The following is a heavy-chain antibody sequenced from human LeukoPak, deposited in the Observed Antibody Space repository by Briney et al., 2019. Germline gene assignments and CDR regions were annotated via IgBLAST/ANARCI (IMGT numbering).Heavy chain of an antibody. Sequence: GGSLRLSCAASGFTFSSYGMHWVRQAPGKGLEWVAVISYDGSNKYYADSVKGRFTISRDNSKNTLYLQMNSLRAEDTAVYYCAKSGISSSSTPEYWGQGTLVTVSS. CDR3: AKSGISSSSTPEY. J-gene: IGHJ4*02. V-gene: IGHV3-30*18. D-gene: IGHD6-13*01. CDR1: GFTFSSYG. CDR2: ISYDGSNK.